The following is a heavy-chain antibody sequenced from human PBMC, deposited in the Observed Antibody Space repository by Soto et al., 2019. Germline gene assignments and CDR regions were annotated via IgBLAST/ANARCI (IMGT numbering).Heavy chain of an antibody. CDR3: ARDRGHSGSYFYYYYGMDV. V-gene: IGHV4-59*01. CDR2: IYYSGST. Sequence: SETLSLTCTVSGDSISTYYWSWIRQPPGKGLEWIGYIYYSGSTNYNPSLKSRVTISVDTSKNQFSLKLSSVTAADTAVYYCARDRGHSGSYFYYYYGMDVWGQGTTVTVSS. D-gene: IGHD1-26*01. CDR1: GDSISTYY. J-gene: IGHJ6*02.